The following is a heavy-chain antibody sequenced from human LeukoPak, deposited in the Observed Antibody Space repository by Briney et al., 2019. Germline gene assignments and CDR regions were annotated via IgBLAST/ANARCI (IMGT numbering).Heavy chain of an antibody. Sequence: KPSETLSRTCAGYGGSFSGYYWGWIRQPPGNGLEWIVEINHSGGTKYTPSLKSRVTISVDTSKNQFSLKLSSVTAADTAVYYCASVNVYDYVWRSSHYYFDYWGQGTLVTVSS. V-gene: IGHV4-34*01. CDR3: ASVNVYDYVWRSSHYYFDY. J-gene: IGHJ4*02. D-gene: IGHD3-16*01. CDR2: INHSGGT. CDR1: GGSFSGYY.